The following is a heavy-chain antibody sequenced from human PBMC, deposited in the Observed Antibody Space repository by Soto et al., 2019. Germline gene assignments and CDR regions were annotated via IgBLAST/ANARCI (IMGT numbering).Heavy chain of an antibody. J-gene: IGHJ4*02. CDR3: ARESWYSDSSGNYYSNYFDS. CDR1: GFSFSDYP. CDR2: ISSTGMKE. D-gene: IGHD3-22*01. Sequence: VQLGECGGGVVQPGGSLSLSCAASGFSFSDYPMHWVRQAPGKGLEWVASISSTGMKEYYGDSVKGRLTISRDTSKNTLYLQMSSLRAEDTAVYYCARESWYSDSSGNYYSNYFDSWGQGTLVTVSS. V-gene: IGHV3-30*04.